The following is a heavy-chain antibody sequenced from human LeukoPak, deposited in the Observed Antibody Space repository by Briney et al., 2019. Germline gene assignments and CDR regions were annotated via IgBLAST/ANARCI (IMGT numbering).Heavy chain of an antibody. V-gene: IGHV4-34*01. J-gene: IGHJ6*02. CDR1: GGSFSGYY. CDR3: ARGKGMDV. Sequence: SETLSLTCAVYGGSFSGYYWSWIRQPPGKGLEWIGEINHSGSTNYNPSLKSRVTISVDTSKNQFSLKLSSVTATDTAVYYCARGKGMDVWGQGTTVTVSS. CDR2: INHSGST.